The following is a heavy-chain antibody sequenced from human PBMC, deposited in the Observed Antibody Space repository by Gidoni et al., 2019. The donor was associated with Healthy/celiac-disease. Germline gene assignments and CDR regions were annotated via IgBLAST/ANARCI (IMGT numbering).Heavy chain of an antibody. CDR3: ARDRGYGDLQAFDY. CDR1: GAAFSSYA. Sequence: QVQLVQSGAEVKKPGSSVKVACKASGAAFSSYAISWVRQAPGQGLEWMGRIIPILGIANYAQKFQGRVTITADKSTSTAYMELSSLRSEDTAVYYCARDRGYGDLQAFDYWGQGTLVTVSS. V-gene: IGHV1-69*04. CDR2: IIPILGIA. J-gene: IGHJ4*02. D-gene: IGHD4-17*01.